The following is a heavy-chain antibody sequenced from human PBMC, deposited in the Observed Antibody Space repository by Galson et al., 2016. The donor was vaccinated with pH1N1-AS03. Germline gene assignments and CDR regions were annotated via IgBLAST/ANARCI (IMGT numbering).Heavy chain of an antibody. CDR1: GFSLGNYW. CDR3: ARRHCTISDCYNKSYHVFDI. V-gene: IGHV3-7*01. J-gene: IGHJ3*02. CDR2: IKRDGEKK. D-gene: IGHD3-10*01. Sequence: SLRLSCAASGFSLGNYWMTWVRQAPGKGLEWLANIKRDGEKKHYVDSVKGRFTSSTDNAKNSLYLEMNSLRAEDTAVYYCARRHCTISDCYNKSYHVFDIWGRGTMVTVSS.